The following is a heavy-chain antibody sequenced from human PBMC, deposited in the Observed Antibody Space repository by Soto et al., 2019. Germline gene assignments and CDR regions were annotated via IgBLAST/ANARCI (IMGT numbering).Heavy chain of an antibody. CDR1: GASVNDHY. CDR2: IHYTGSR. V-gene: IGHV4-59*02. D-gene: IGHD3-16*01. CDR3: ARWGHPAVKAFDI. Sequence: QSLTCTVSGASVNDHYWNWVRQPLGKGLEWIGFIHYTGSRIFNPSLQSRVTMSVDVSQNQFSLRLTSVTAADTAIYYCARWGHPAVKAFDIWGQGTTVTVSS. J-gene: IGHJ3*02.